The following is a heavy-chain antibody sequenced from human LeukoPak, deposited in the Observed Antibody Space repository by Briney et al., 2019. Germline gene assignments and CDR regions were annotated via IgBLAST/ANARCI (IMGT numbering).Heavy chain of an antibody. J-gene: IGHJ6*03. CDR3: AKTTVTSEEYFYYYMDV. D-gene: IGHD4-17*01. CDR2: IITYNGNT. V-gene: IGHV1-18*01. CDR1: GYTFTSYG. Sequence: GSSVKVSCKTSGYTFTSYGLSWVRQAPGQGLEWMGCIITYNGNTYYSQKLQGRVTMTTDTSTSTAYMELRSLGSDDTAVYYCAKTTVTSEEYFYYYMDVWGKGTTVTVSS.